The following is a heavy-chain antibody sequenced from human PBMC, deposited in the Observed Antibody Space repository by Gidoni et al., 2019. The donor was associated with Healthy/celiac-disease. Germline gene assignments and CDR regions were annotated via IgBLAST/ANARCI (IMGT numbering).Heavy chain of an antibody. CDR1: GFTFSNAW. Sequence: EVQLVESGGGLVKPGGSLRLSCAASGFTFSNAWMSWVRQAPGKGLEWVGRIKSKTDGGTTDDAAPVKGRFTISRDDSKNTLYLQMNSLKTEDTAVYYWTTEELPPLVGDYWGQGTLVTVSS. CDR2: IKSKTDGGTT. J-gene: IGHJ4*02. D-gene: IGHD1-26*01. V-gene: IGHV3-15*01. CDR3: TTEELPPLVGDY.